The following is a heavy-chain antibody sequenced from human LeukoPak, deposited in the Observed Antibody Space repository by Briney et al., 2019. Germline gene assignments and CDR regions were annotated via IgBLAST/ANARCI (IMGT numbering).Heavy chain of an antibody. CDR1: GCTFTDYY. Sequence: ASVKVSCKASGCTFTDYYMHRVRQAPGQGLEWMGWINTNSGGTNYAQKFQGRVTMTRDTSTSTVYMELSSLRSEDTAVYYCANDDTAIGPFDYWGQGTLVTVSS. V-gene: IGHV1-2*02. CDR2: INTNSGGT. CDR3: ANDDTAIGPFDY. D-gene: IGHD5-18*01. J-gene: IGHJ4*02.